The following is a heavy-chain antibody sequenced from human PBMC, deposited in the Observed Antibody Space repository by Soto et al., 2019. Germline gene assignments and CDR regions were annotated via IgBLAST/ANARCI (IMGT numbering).Heavy chain of an antibody. V-gene: IGHV4-4*02. CDR2: IYHSGTT. Sequence: QVQLQESGPGLVKPSGTLSLTCAVSGGSISSSNWWSWVRQPPGKGLEGTGEIYHSGTTNYNPSLKGRVTIAVDKSKNQFSLKLSSVTAADTAVYYCASESGSGAPQHFDYWGQGTLVTVSS. CDR1: GGSISSSNW. J-gene: IGHJ4*02. CDR3: ASESGSGAPQHFDY. D-gene: IGHD3-10*01.